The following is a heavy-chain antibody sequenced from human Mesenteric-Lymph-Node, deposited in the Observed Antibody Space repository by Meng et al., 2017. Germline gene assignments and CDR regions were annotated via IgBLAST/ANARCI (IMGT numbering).Heavy chain of an antibody. Sequence: QVQLQQSVSGLLKPSETLSLTCAVYGGSFSDYYWSWIRQSPGKGLEWIGEITNRGSANYNPSLKSRVTISVDTSKNQLSLKLSSVTAADTAVYYCARGGYCSSTSCPRPLYWGQGTLVTVSS. J-gene: IGHJ4*02. CDR3: ARGGYCSSTSCPRPLY. V-gene: IGHV4-34*01. D-gene: IGHD2-2*01. CDR1: GGSFSDYY. CDR2: ITNRGSA.